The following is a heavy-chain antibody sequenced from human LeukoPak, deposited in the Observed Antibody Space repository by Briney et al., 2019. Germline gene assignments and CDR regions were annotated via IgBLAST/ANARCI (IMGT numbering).Heavy chain of an antibody. CDR1: GGTFSSYA. D-gene: IGHD2-2*02. Sequence: ASVKVSCKASGGTFSSYAISWVRQAPGQGLEWMGGIIPIFGTANYAQKFQGRVTITADESTSTAYMELSSLRSEDTAVYYCATTDGGYCSSTSCYKYFQHWGQGTLVTVSS. V-gene: IGHV1-69*13. CDR3: ATTDGGYCSSTSCYKYFQH. CDR2: IIPIFGTA. J-gene: IGHJ1*01.